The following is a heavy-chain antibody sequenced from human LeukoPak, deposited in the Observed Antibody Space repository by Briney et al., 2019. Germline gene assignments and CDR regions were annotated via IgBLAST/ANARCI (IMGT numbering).Heavy chain of an antibody. CDR2: INTDGSST. CDR1: GFTFSSSR. Sequence: GGSLRLSCAASGFTFSSSRMLWVRQTPGKGLVWVSNINTDGSSTNYADSVKGRFAISRDNAKNTLYLQMDSLRAEDTAIYYCVRNWGEDYWGQRTLVTVSS. J-gene: IGHJ4*02. V-gene: IGHV3-74*01. D-gene: IGHD7-27*01. CDR3: VRNWGEDY.